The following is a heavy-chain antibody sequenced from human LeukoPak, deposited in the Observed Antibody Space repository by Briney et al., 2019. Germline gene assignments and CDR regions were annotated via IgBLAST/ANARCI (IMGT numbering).Heavy chain of an antibody. J-gene: IGHJ6*03. CDR2: IYTSGST. D-gene: IGHD6-19*01. Sequence: SETLSLTCTVSGGSISSGDYYWSWIRQPAGKGLEWIGRIYTSGSTNYNPSLKSRVTISVDTSKNQFSLKLSSVTAADTAVYYCARTPSHSSGWYVYYYYMDVWGKGTTVTVSS. V-gene: IGHV4-61*02. CDR1: GGSISSGDYY. CDR3: ARTPSHSSGWYVYYYYMDV.